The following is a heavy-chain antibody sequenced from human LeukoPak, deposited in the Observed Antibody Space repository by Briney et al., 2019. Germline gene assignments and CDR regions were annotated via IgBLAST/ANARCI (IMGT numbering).Heavy chain of an antibody. Sequence: PGGSLRLSCSASGFTFSLYAMHWVRQAPGKGLEWVSSISSSSSYIYYADSVKGRFTISRDNAKNSLYLQMNSLRAEDTAVYYCARDGSLLSSSWYVWAYWGQGTLVTVSS. J-gene: IGHJ4*02. CDR2: ISSSSSYI. V-gene: IGHV3-21*01. D-gene: IGHD6-13*01. CDR1: GFTFSLYA. CDR3: ARDGSLLSSSWYVWAY.